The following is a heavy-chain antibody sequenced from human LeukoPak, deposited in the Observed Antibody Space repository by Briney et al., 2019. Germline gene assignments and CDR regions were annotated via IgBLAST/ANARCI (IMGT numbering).Heavy chain of an antibody. CDR3: ARVEYCSGGSCYSPFDP. J-gene: IGHJ5*02. V-gene: IGHV4-59*01. CDR2: IYYSGST. D-gene: IGHD2-15*01. Sequence: SETLSLTCAVSGGSISSYYWSWIRQPPGKGLEWIGYIYYSGSTNYNPSLKSRVTISVDTSKNQFSLKLSSVTAADTAVYYCARVEYCSGGSCYSPFDPWGQGTLVTVSS. CDR1: GGSISSYY.